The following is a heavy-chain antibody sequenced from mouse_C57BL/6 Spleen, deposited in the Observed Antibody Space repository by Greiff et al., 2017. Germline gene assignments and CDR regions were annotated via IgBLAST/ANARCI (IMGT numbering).Heavy chain of an antibody. J-gene: IGHJ4*01. Sequence: VQLQESGAELVRPGTSVKVSCKASGYAFTNYLIEWVKQRPGQGLEWIGVINPGSGGTNYNEKFKGKATLTADKSSSTAYMQLSSLTSEDSAVYFCGYSNYDYDAMDYWGQGTSVTVSS. CDR1: GYAFTNYL. V-gene: IGHV1-54*01. D-gene: IGHD2-5*01. CDR2: INPGSGGT. CDR3: GYSNYDYDAMDY.